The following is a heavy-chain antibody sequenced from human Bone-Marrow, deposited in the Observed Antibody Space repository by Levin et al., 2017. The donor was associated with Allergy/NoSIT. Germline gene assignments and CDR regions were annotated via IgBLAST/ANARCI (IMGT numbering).Heavy chain of an antibody. D-gene: IGHD6-13*01. J-gene: IGHJ6*02. CDR3: ARLGGYSSRNSHFLLLYDDYGMDV. V-gene: IGHV5-51*01. CDR1: GYSFTSYW. Sequence: GESLKISCKGSGYSFTSYWIGWVRQMPGKGLEWMGIIYPGDSDTRYSPSFQGQVTISADKSISTAYLQWSSLKASDTAMYYCARLGGYSSRNSHFLLLYDDYGMDVWGQGTTVTVSS. CDR2: IYPGDSDT.